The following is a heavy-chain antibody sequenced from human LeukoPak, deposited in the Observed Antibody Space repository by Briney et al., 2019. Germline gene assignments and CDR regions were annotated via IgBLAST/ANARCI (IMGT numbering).Heavy chain of an antibody. Sequence: PGGSLRLSCAASGFTLSDYDMAWVRQAPGKGLEWVPTIGKSGDNTFYADSVRGRFTISRDNSKNTLYLQMNNLRVDDAAVYYCARHWLWGQGTLVTVSS. V-gene: IGHV3-23*01. J-gene: IGHJ4*02. CDR2: IGKSGDNT. CDR3: ARHWL. D-gene: IGHD5-12*01. CDR1: GFTLSDYD.